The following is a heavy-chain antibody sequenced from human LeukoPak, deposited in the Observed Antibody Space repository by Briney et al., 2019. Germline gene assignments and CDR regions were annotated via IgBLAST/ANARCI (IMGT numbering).Heavy chain of an antibody. J-gene: IGHJ4*02. D-gene: IGHD5-18*01. CDR3: AKSQGYSQGFDY. CDR2: IRYDGSNK. Sequence: PGGSLRLSCAASGFTFSSYGMHWVRQAPGKGLEWVAFIRYDGSNKYYADSVKGRFTISRDNSKNTLYLQMNNLRTEDTAVYYCAKSQGYSQGFDYWGQGTLVTVSS. V-gene: IGHV3-30*02. CDR1: GFTFSSYG.